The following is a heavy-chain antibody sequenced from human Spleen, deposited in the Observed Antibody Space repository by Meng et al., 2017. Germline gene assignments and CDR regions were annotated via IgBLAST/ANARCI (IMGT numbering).Heavy chain of an antibody. D-gene: IGHD4-17*01. CDR3: ARGNDYDAFDI. CDR1: GYTFTSYG. Sequence: ASVKVSCKASGYTFTSYGISWVRQAPGQGLEWMGWINPNSGGTNYAQKFQGRVTMTRDTSISTAYMELSSLRSEDTAVYYCARGNDYDAFDIWGQGTMVTVSS. J-gene: IGHJ3*02. V-gene: IGHV1-2*02. CDR2: INPNSGGT.